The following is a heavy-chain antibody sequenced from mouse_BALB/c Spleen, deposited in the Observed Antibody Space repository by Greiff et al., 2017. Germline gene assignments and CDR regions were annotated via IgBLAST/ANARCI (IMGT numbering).Heavy chain of an antibody. V-gene: IGHV5-17*02. J-gene: IGHJ2*01. CDR3: ARGTTATDY. CDR2: ISSGSSTI. D-gene: IGHD1-2*01. Sequence: EVKLMESGGGLVQPGGSRKLSCAASGFTFSSFGMHWVRQAPEKGLEWVAYISSGSSTIYYADTVKGRFTISRDNPKNTLFLQMTSLRSEDTAMYYCARGTTATDYWGQGTTLTVSS. CDR1: GFTFSSFG.